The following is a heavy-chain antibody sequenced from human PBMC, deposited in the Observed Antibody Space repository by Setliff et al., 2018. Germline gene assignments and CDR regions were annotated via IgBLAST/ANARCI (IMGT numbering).Heavy chain of an antibody. J-gene: IGHJ6*03. V-gene: IGHV3-15*07. CDR2: VTAGETT. CDR1: GFAFSSIW. CDR3: MSTPSGTYSTYYYYYNMDV. Sequence: GGSLRLSCAASASGFAFSSIWMNWVRQAPGKGLEWVGRVTAGETTDYAAPVKGRFIISRDDSKRTLYLQMNSLKNEDTALYYCMSTPSGTYSTYYYYYNMDVWGKGTQVTVSS. D-gene: IGHD3-10*01.